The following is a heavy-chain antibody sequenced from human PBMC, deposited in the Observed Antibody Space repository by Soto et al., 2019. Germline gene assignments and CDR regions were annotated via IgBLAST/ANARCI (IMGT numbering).Heavy chain of an antibody. D-gene: IGHD2-2*01. CDR1: GYTFTSYA. CDR3: ARDGPWGGVVVPAATDY. CDR2: INAGNGNT. V-gene: IGHV1-3*01. J-gene: IGHJ4*02. Sequence: GASVKVSCKASGYTFTSYAMHWVLQAPGQRLEWMGWINAGNGNTKYSQKFQGRVTITRDTSASTAYMELSSLRSEDTAVYYCARDGPWGGVVVPAATDYWGQGTLVTVSS.